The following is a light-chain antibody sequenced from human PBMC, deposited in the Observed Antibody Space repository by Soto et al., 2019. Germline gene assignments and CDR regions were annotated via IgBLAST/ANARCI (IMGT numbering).Light chain of an antibody. CDR3: QSYDSTLRGYV. J-gene: IGLJ1*01. Sequence: LTQPPSVSGAPGQRVTISCTGSSSNIGAGYDVHWYQQLPGTAPKLLIYANNNRPSGVPDRFAGSKSGTSVSLAITGLQSDDEADYYCQSYDSTLRGYVFGTGTKVTVL. V-gene: IGLV1-40*01. CDR2: ANN. CDR1: SSNIGAGYD.